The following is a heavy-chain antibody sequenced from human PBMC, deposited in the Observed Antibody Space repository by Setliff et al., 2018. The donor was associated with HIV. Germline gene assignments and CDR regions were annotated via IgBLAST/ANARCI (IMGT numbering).Heavy chain of an antibody. CDR3: SKVSSYDYFQHNAFDI. Sequence: GGSLRLSCAASGFTFSTYAMTWVRQAPGRGLEWVSVISGSGDTTYYSDSVKGRFTISRDNSKNTVYLQMSSLRADDTAVYYCSKVSSYDYFQHNAFDIWGQGTMVTVSS. D-gene: IGHD5-18*01. CDR1: GFTFSTYA. J-gene: IGHJ3*02. V-gene: IGHV3-23*01. CDR2: ISGSGDTT.